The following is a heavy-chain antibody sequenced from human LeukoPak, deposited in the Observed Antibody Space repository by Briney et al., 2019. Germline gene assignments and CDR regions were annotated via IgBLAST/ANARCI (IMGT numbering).Heavy chain of an antibody. V-gene: IGHV3-30-3*01. Sequence: PGGSLRLSCAASGFTFSSYALHWVRQAPGKGLEWVAVISYDGSNKYYADSVKGRFTISRDNSKNTLYLQMNSLRAEDTAVYYCARNRDPIVVVPAAPDYWGQGTLVTVSS. CDR1: GFTFSSYA. CDR3: ARNRDPIVVVPAAPDY. D-gene: IGHD2-2*01. J-gene: IGHJ4*02. CDR2: ISYDGSNK.